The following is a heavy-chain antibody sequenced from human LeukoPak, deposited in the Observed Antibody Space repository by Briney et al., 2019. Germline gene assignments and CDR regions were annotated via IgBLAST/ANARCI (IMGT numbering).Heavy chain of an antibody. J-gene: IGHJ4*02. V-gene: IGHV3-23*01. CDR2: ISGSGGST. CDR3: AKDPFTPGVAAAAKRGDY. Sequence: PGGSLRLSCAASGFTFSSYAMSWVRQAPGKGLEWVSAISGSGGSTYYADSVKGRFTISRDNSKNTLYLQMNSLRAEDTAVYYCAKDPFTPGVAAAAKRGDYWGQGTLVTVSS. D-gene: IGHD6-13*01. CDR1: GFTFSSYA.